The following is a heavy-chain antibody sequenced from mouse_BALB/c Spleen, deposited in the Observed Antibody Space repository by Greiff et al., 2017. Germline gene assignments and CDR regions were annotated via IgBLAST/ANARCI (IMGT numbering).Heavy chain of an antibody. D-gene: IGHD2-14*01. V-gene: IGHV2-9-2*01. CDR3: VRDGYDEGYAMDY. J-gene: IGHJ4*01. Sequence: VQRVESGPGLVAPSQSLSITCTVSGFSLTSYDISWIRQPPGKGLEWLGVIWTGGGTNYNSAFMSRLSISKDNSKSQFFLKMNSLQTDDTAIYYCVRDGYDEGYAMDYWGQGTSVTVSS. CDR1: GFSLTSYD. CDR2: IWTGGGT.